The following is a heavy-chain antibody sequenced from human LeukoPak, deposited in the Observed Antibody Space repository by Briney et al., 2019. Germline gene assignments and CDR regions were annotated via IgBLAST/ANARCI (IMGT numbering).Heavy chain of an antibody. CDR2: MNPNSGNT. D-gene: IGHD6-13*01. J-gene: IGHJ6*03. Sequence: ASVKVSCKASGYTFTSYDINWVRHATGQGLEWMGWMNPNSGNTGYAQKFQGRVTMTRNTSISTAYMELSSLRSEDTAVYYCARRIMGIAAAGNYYYYMDVWGKGTTVTVSS. CDR1: GYTFTSYD. V-gene: IGHV1-8*01. CDR3: ARRIMGIAAAGNYYYYMDV.